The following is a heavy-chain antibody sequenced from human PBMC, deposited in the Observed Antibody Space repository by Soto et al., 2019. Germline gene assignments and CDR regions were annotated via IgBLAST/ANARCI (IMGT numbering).Heavy chain of an antibody. CDR3: ARDVSGSYRHYSMDV. CDR1: GFTFSSYS. D-gene: IGHD3-10*01. J-gene: IGHJ6*02. CDR2: ISSSSSTI. V-gene: IGHV3-48*02. Sequence: PGGSLRLSCAASGFTFSSYSMNWVRQAPGKGLEWVSYISSSSSTIYYADSVKGRFTISRDNAKNSLYLQMNSLRDEDTAVYYCARDVSGSYRHYSMDVWGQGTTVTVSS.